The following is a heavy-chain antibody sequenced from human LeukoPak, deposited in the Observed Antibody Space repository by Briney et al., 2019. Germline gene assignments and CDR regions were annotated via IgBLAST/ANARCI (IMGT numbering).Heavy chain of an antibody. CDR2: INSDGSTT. Sequence: QPGGSLRLSCAASGFTFSSYWMHWVRHAPGKGLVWVSRINSDGSTTDYADSVKGRFTISRDNAENTLYLQMNSLRVEDTAVYYCARRVPATRWFDRWGQGTLVTVSS. J-gene: IGHJ5*02. CDR1: GFTFSSYW. CDR3: ARRVPATRWFDR. V-gene: IGHV3-74*01. D-gene: IGHD2-15*01.